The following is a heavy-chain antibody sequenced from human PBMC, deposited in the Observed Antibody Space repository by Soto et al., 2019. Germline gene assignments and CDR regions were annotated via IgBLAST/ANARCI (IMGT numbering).Heavy chain of an antibody. D-gene: IGHD6-6*01. J-gene: IGHJ6*03. CDR2: INAGNGNT. CDR1: GYTFTSYA. Sequence: QVQLVQSGAEVKKPGASVKVSCQASGYTFTSYAMHWVRQAPGQRREWMGWINAGNGNTKYSQKLQSRVTITRDTSASTAYMELSSLRSEDTAVYYCARDDSSSYNSRKYYYYMDVWGKGTTVTVSS. V-gene: IGHV1-3*01. CDR3: ARDDSSSYNSRKYYYYMDV.